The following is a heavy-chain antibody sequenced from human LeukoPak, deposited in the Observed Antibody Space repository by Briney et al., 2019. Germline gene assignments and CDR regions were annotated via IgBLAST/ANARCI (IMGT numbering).Heavy chain of an antibody. CDR1: GGSTSSSNW. CDR2: IYHSGST. Sequence: SGTLSLTCAVSGGSTSSSNWWSWVRQPPGKGLEWIGEIYHSGSTNYNPSLKSRVTMSIDTSKNQFSLKLTSVTAADTALYYCARDSGKVPYAFDIWGQGTMVTVSS. J-gene: IGHJ3*02. CDR3: ARDSGKVPYAFDI. V-gene: IGHV4-4*02. D-gene: IGHD6-25*01.